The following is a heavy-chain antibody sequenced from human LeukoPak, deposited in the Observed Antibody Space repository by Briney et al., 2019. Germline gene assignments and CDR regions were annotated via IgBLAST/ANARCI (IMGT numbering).Heavy chain of an antibody. CDR2: INWNGGST. CDR3: ARGPNYDILTGYYNQYYFDY. Sequence: GGSLRLSCAASGFTFDDCGMSWVRQAPGKGLEWVSGINWNGGSTGYADSVKGRFTISRDNAKNSLYLQMNSLRAEDTALYYCARGPNYDILTGYYNQYYFDYWGQGTLVTVSS. CDR1: GFTFDDCG. D-gene: IGHD3-9*01. V-gene: IGHV3-20*04. J-gene: IGHJ4*02.